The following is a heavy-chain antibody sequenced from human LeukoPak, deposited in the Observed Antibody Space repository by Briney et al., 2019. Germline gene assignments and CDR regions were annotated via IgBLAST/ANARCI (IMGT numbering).Heavy chain of an antibody. V-gene: IGHV4-39*01. CDR3: ARVGGGELPGGPL. D-gene: IGHD1-26*01. Sequence: SETLSLTCTVSGGSISSSSYYWGWIRQPPGKGLAWIGSIYYSGSTYYNPSLKSRVTISVETSKNQFSLKLSSVTAADTAVYYCARVGGGELPGGPLWGQGTMVTVSS. CDR1: GGSISSSSYY. CDR2: IYYSGST. J-gene: IGHJ3*01.